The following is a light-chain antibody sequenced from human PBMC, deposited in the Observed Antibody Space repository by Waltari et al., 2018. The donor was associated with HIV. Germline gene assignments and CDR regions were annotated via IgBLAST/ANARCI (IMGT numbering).Light chain of an antibody. V-gene: IGKV3-15*01. J-gene: IGKJ1*01. CDR3: QQYNSWPWT. Sequence: EIVLTQSPDTLSVSPGERVTLSCSARQRVDSNFAWYQQKPGQAPRLLIFGTSSRAAGIPARISGSGSETESTLTISSLQSEDFAVYYCQQYNSWPWTFGQGTKVEVK. CDR1: QRVDSN. CDR2: GTS.